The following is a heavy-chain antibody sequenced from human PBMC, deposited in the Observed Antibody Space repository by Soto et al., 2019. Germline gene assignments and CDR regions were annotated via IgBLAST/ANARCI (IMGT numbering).Heavy chain of an antibody. CDR2: IDWDDDK. CDR1: GFSLSTSGMC. Sequence: SGPTLVNPTQTLTLTCTFSGFSLSTSGMCVSWIRQPPGKALEWLALIDWDDDKYYSTSLKTRLTISKDTSKNQVVLTMTNMDPVDTATYYCARSGGGYDFWRWDSNWFAPWAREPWSPFL. D-gene: IGHD3-3*01. CDR3: ARSGGGYDFWRWDSNWFAP. J-gene: IGHJ5*02. V-gene: IGHV2-70*01.